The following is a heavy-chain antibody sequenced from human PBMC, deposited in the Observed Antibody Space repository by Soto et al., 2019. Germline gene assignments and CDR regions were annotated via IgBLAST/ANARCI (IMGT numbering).Heavy chain of an antibody. Sequence: QVQLQESGPGLVKPSETLSLTCTVSGGSISSYYWSWIRQPPGKRLEWIGYIYYSGSTNYNPSLQSRVTISVDTSKNQFSLELRSVTAADPAVYYGARDSVGSGYDWGQGTLVTVSS. J-gene: IGHJ4*02. V-gene: IGHV4-59*01. CDR1: GGSISSYY. D-gene: IGHD5-12*01. CDR2: IYYSGST. CDR3: ARDSVGSGYD.